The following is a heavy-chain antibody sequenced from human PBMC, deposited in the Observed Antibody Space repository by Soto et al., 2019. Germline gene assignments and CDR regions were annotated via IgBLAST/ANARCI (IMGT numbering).Heavy chain of an antibody. D-gene: IGHD3-10*01. CDR1: GYTFNTYA. J-gene: IGHJ4*02. CDR2: INAGNGNT. Sequence: ASVKVSCKASGYTFNTYAMHWVRQAPGQRLEWMGWINAGNGNTKYSQKFQGRVTITRDTSASTAYMELSSLRPEDTAVYYCAKAVDITVRGVPPSDSWGQGTLVTVSS. CDR3: AKAVDITVRGVPPSDS. V-gene: IGHV1-3*01.